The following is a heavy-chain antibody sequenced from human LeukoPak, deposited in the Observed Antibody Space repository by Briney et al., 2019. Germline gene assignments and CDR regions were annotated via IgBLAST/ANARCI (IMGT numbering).Heavy chain of an antibody. CDR1: GFSFNNYA. D-gene: IGHD3-3*01. Sequence: PAGSLRLSCAASGFSFNNYAMSWVRQVPGKGLEWVSAITGSGDDTYHSDSVKGRFTISRDNSKNTLYLQMNSLRAEDTAVYYCAREWDYWGQGTLVTVSS. J-gene: IGHJ4*02. V-gene: IGHV3-23*01. CDR2: ITGSGDDT. CDR3: AREWDY.